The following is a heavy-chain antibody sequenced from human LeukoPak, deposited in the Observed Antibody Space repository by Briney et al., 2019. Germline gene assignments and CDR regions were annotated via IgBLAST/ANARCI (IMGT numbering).Heavy chain of an antibody. D-gene: IGHD6-13*01. CDR1: GGSISSYY. J-gene: IGHJ4*02. CDR2: IYSTGST. CDR3: TRQIASAGTAGFDF. V-gene: IGHV4-4*07. Sequence: PETLSLTCTVSGGSISSYYWSWIRQPAGKGLEWIGRIYSTGSTNYNPSLKSRVTMSVDTSKNQFSLRLRSVTAADTAVYYCTRQIASAGTAGFDFWGQGALVTVSS.